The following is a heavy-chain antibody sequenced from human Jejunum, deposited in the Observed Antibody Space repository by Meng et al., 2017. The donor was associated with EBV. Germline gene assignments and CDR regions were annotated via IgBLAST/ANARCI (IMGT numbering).Heavy chain of an antibody. CDR2: IYWDDSR. Sequence: GPNLGEPTQTPPLTCTFSWFSPSANGVGVAWIRQPPGKALEWLAVIYWDDSRLYSPSLRSRLTITKDTSKNQVVLIMTNMDPVDTATYYCAHKGSGSYPLDYWGQGTLVTVSS. CDR1: WFSPSANGVG. V-gene: IGHV2-5*02. CDR3: AHKGSGSYPLDY. J-gene: IGHJ4*02. D-gene: IGHD1-26*01.